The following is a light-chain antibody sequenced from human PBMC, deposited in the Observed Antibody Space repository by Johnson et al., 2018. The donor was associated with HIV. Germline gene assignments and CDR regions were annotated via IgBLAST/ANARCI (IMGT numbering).Light chain of an antibody. CDR3: GSWDTSLSACL. V-gene: IGLV1-51*02. CDR1: SSNIGNNY. CDR2: ANN. Sequence: QSVLTQPPSVSAAPGQKVTISCSGSSSNIGNNYVSWYQQLPGTAPKLLIYANNKRHSGIPDRFSGSKSGSSATLPITGPPTGDEGDYYCGSWDTSLSACLFGTGTKVSVL. J-gene: IGLJ1*01.